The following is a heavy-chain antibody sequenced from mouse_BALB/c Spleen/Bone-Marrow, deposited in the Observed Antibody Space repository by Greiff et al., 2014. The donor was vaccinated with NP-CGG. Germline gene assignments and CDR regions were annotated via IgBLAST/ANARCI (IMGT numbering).Heavy chain of an antibody. J-gene: IGHJ3*01. Sequence: LQESGAELAKPGASVKMSCKASGYTFTSYWMHWVKQRPGQGLEWIGYISPSTDYTEYNQKFKDKATLTADKSSSTAYMQLSSLTSEDSAVYYCARRKFGNHGFAYWGQGTLVTVSA. D-gene: IGHD2-10*02. V-gene: IGHV1-7*01. CDR3: ARRKFGNHGFAY. CDR2: ISPSTDYT. CDR1: GYTFTSYW.